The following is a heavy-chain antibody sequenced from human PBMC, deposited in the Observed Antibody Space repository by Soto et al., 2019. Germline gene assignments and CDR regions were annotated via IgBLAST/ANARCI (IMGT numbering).Heavy chain of an antibody. CDR2: IWYDGSNK. J-gene: IGHJ4*02. D-gene: IGHD7-27*01. Sequence: QVQLVESGGGVVQPGRSLRLSCAASGFTFSSYGMHWVRQAPGKGLEWVAVIWYDGSNKYYADSVKGRFTISRDNSQNTLHLQRNSLRAEDTAVYYCARGDWGVYVTVDSWGRGTLVTFSS. V-gene: IGHV3-33*01. CDR1: GFTFSSYG. CDR3: ARGDWGVYVTVDS.